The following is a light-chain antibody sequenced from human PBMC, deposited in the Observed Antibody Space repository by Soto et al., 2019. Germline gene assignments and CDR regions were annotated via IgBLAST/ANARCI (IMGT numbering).Light chain of an antibody. V-gene: IGKV3-15*01. Sequence: VMTQSPSTLSVSPGDRATLSCRASQSVSAELAWYQQKTGQAPRLLIYGESIRATGIPARLSGSGSGTEFNLTISRLQSADFAVYYCHKYGSSPQTCGQGTKVDIK. J-gene: IGKJ1*01. CDR2: GES. CDR3: HKYGSSPQT. CDR1: QSVSAE.